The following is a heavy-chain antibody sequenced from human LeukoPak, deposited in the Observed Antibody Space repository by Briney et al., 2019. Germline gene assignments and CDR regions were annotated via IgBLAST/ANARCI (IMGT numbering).Heavy chain of an antibody. D-gene: IGHD3-10*01. V-gene: IGHV1-69*05. CDR3: ARDIPPYYYGSGSSHSGGY. CDR1: GGTFSSYA. CDR2: ITPIFGTA. Sequence: SVKVSCKASGGTFSSYAISWVRQAPGQGLEWVGGITPIFGTANYAQKFQGRVTITTDESTSTAYMELSSLRSEDTAVYYCARDIPPYYYGSGSSHSGGYWGQGTLVTVSS. J-gene: IGHJ4*02.